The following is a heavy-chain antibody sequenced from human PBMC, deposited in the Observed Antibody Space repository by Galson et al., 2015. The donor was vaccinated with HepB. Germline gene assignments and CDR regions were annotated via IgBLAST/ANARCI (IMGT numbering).Heavy chain of an antibody. V-gene: IGHV6-1*01. J-gene: IGHJ4*02. CDR1: GDSVSSNSAA. Sequence: CAISGDSVSSNSAAWNWIRQSPSRGLEWLGRTYYRSKWYNDYAVSVKSRITINPDTSKNQFSLQLSSVTPEDTAVYYCARELLLWFGEEGPHDYWGQGTLVTVSS. D-gene: IGHD3-10*01. CDR3: ARELLLWFGEEGPHDY. CDR2: TYYRSKWYN.